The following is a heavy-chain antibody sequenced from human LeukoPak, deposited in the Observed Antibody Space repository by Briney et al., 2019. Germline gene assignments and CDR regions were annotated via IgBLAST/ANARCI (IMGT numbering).Heavy chain of an antibody. D-gene: IGHD3-22*01. J-gene: IGHJ4*02. V-gene: IGHV3-21*01. CDR3: ARWEDSSGYFDY. Sequence: GGSLRLSCAASGFTFSSYSMNWVRQAPGKRLEWVSSISSSSSYIYYADSVKGRFTISRDNAKNSLYLQMNSLRAEDTAVYYCARWEDSSGYFDYWGQGTLVTVSS. CDR1: GFTFSSYS. CDR2: ISSSSSYI.